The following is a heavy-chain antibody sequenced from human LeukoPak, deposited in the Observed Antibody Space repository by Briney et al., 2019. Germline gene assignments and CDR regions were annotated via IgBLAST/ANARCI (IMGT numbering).Heavy chain of an antibody. J-gene: IGHJ4*02. CDR3: ARVVTMVRGKLKDFGY. CDR2: LHPNSGVT. D-gene: IGHD3-10*01. V-gene: IGHV1-2*02. Sequence: ASVKVSCKASGYTFTGYYMHWVRQVPGQGLEILGWLHPNSGVTNYAQNFQGRVTMTSDTSTSTAYMELRSLRSDDTAVYYCARVVTMVRGKLKDFGYWGQGTLVTVSS. CDR1: GYTFTGYY.